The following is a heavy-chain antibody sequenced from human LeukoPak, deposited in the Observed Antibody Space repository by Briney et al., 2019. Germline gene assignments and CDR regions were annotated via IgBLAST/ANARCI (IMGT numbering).Heavy chain of an antibody. V-gene: IGHV4-4*02. CDR1: GGSISSSNW. CDR3: ARVQGIVGVIRDKKTDY. Sequence: PSETLSLTCAVSGGSISSSNWWSWVRQPPGKGLEWIGEIYHSGSTNYNPSLKSRVTISVDKSKNQFSLKLNSVTAADTAVYYCARVQGIVGVIRDKKTDYWGQGTLVTVSS. J-gene: IGHJ4*02. CDR2: IYHSGST. D-gene: IGHD1-26*01.